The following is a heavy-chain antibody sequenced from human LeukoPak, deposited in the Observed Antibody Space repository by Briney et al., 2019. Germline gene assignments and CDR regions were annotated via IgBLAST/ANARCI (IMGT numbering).Heavy chain of an antibody. CDR1: GFTFSSYG. CDR2: IWYDGSNK. V-gene: IGHV3-33*01. Sequence: PGGSLRLSCAASGFTFSSYGMHWVRQAPGKGLEWVAVIWYDGSNKYYADSVKGRFTISRDNSKNTLYLQMNSLRAEDTAVYYCASGKFCSGGSCYGRGSYYYYYGMDVWGQGTTVTVSS. D-gene: IGHD2-15*01. J-gene: IGHJ6*02. CDR3: ASGKFCSGGSCYGRGSYYYYYGMDV.